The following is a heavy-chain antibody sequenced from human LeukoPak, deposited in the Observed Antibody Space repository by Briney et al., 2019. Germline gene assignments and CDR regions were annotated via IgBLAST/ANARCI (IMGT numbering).Heavy chain of an antibody. CDR1: GYSFTSYW. V-gene: IGHV5-51*01. D-gene: IGHD1-26*01. J-gene: IGHJ4*02. Sequence: GESLKISCKGSGYSFTSYWIGWVRQMPGKGLEWMGIIYPGDSDTRYSPSFQGQVTISADKSIRTAYLQWSSLKASDTAMYYCARRGQVGATARRYFDYWGQGTLVTVSS. CDR2: IYPGDSDT. CDR3: ARRGQVGATARRYFDY.